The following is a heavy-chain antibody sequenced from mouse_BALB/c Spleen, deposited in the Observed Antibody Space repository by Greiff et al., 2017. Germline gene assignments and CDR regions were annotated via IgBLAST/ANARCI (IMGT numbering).Heavy chain of an antibody. Sequence: EVQVVESGGGLVQPGGSLKLSCAASGFTFSSYGMAWVRQTPDKRLELVATINSNGGSTYYPDSVKGRFTISRDNAKNTLYLQMSSLKSEDTAMYYCARERGDHEDFDYWGQGTTLTVSS. CDR3: ARERGDHEDFDY. V-gene: IGHV5-6-3*01. CDR1: GFTFSSYG. J-gene: IGHJ2*01. CDR2: INSNGGST.